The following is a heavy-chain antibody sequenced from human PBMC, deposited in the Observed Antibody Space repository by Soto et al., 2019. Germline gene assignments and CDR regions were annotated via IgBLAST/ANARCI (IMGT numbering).Heavy chain of an antibody. CDR1: GGTFSSYA. CDR2: IIPIFGTA. V-gene: IGHV1-69*06. J-gene: IGHJ4*02. D-gene: IGHD3-10*01. CDR3: ASTPRITMVRGVITLFDY. Sequence: QVQLVQSGAEVKKPGSSVKVSCTASGGTFSSYAISWVRQAPGQGLEWMGGIIPIFGTANYAQKFQGRVTITADKSTSTAYMELSSLRSEDTAVYYCASTPRITMVRGVITLFDYWGQGTLVTVSS.